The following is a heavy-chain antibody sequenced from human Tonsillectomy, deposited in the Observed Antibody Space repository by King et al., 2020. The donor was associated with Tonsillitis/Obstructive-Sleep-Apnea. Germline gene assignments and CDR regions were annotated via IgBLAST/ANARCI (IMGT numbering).Heavy chain of an antibody. Sequence: QLVQSGAEVKKTGESRKMSCKGSGYSFASYWIGWVRQMPGKGLEWMGIIYPGDSNPIYSPSFQGQVTISADKSTNTAYLQWSSLKASDTAMYYCARQLLQYQPFDYWGQGTLVTVSS. J-gene: IGHJ4*02. D-gene: IGHD2-2*01. CDR3: ARQLLQYQPFDY. CDR1: GYSFASYW. CDR2: IYPGDSNP. V-gene: IGHV5-51*01.